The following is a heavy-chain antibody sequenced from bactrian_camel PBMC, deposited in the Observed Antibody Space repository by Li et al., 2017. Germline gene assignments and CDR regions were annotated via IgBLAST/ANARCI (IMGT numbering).Heavy chain of an antibody. CDR1: GYEGDSFSVAC. Sequence: HVQLVESGGGSVQAGGSLKVSCAASGYEGDSFSVACLAWFRQSPGKEREAVASIATSSGSTDYADSVKGRFSISRDNAKNTLYLQMDSLTPEDTAVYYCATELRRLLYSLSRSSEYTYWGQGTQVTVS. D-gene: IGHD2*01. J-gene: IGHJ4*01. V-gene: IGHV3S1*01. CDR3: ATELRRLLYSLSRSSEYTY. CDR2: IATSSGST.